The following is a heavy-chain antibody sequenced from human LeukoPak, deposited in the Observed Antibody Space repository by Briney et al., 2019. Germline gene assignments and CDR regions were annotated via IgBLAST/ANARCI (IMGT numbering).Heavy chain of an antibody. CDR1: GGTSSSYA. Sequence: SVKVSCKASGGTSSSYAISWVRHAPGQGREWMGRIIPILGIANYAQKFQGRVTITADKSTSTAYKELSSLRSEDTAVYYCARGGNSGSYHYYYYGMDVWGQGTTVTVSS. CDR2: IIPILGIA. J-gene: IGHJ6*02. V-gene: IGHV1-69*04. D-gene: IGHD1-26*01. CDR3: ARGGNSGSYHYYYYGMDV.